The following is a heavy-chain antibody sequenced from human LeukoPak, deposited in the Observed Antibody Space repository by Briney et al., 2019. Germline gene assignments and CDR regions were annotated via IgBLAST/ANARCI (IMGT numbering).Heavy chain of an antibody. V-gene: IGHV1-8*03. Sequence: GASVKVSCKASGYTFTSYDINWVRQATGQGLEWMGWMNPNSGNTGYAQKFQGRVTITRNTSISTAYMELSSLRSEDTAVYYCARWLTDDHGDPPRDYYYMDVWGKGTTVTVSS. CDR2: MNPNSGNT. CDR3: ARWLTDDHGDPPRDYYYMDV. D-gene: IGHD4-17*01. CDR1: GYTFTSYD. J-gene: IGHJ6*03.